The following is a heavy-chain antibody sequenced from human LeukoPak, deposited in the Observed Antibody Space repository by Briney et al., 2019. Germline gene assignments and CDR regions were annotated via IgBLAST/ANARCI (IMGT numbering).Heavy chain of an antibody. Sequence: GGSLRLSCAASGFTFNNYAMTWVRQAPGKGLEWVSAISGSGDSTYYGDSVKGRFTISRDNSKNTLYLQMNSLRAEDTAVYYCAKTRPLDSSSWSHGDYWGQGTLVTVSS. CDR3: AKTRPLDSSSWSHGDY. J-gene: IGHJ4*02. V-gene: IGHV3-23*01. CDR1: GFTFNNYA. CDR2: ISGSGDST. D-gene: IGHD6-13*01.